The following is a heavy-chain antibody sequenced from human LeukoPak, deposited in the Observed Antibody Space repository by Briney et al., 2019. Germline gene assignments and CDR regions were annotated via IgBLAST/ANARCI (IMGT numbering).Heavy chain of an antibody. D-gene: IGHD3-3*01. Sequence: GASVKVSCKASGGTFSSYAISWVRQAPGQGLEWMGGIIPIFGTANYAQKFQGRVTITTDESTSTAYMELSSLRSEDTAVYYCARSAWSGYLDYYYYMDVWGKGTTVTVSS. J-gene: IGHJ6*03. CDR2: IIPIFGTA. V-gene: IGHV1-69*05. CDR3: ARSAWSGYLDYYYYMDV. CDR1: GGTFSSYA.